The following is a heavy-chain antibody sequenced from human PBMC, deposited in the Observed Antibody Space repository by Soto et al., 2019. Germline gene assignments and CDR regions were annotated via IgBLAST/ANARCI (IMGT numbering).Heavy chain of an antibody. Sequence: GLEWIGYIYYSGSTYYNPSLKSRVTISVDKSKNQFSLKLSSVTVADTAVYYCARVLGSSGYDYYYGMDVWGQGTTVTVSS. CDR2: IYYSGST. CDR3: ARVLGSSGYDYYYGMDV. J-gene: IGHJ6*02. D-gene: IGHD2-15*01. V-gene: IGHV4-31*02.